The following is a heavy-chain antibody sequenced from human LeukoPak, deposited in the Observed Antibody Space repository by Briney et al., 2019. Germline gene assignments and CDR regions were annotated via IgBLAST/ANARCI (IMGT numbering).Heavy chain of an antibody. J-gene: IGHJ3*02. CDR3: ATSYCSGGSCHRIDAFGI. CDR1: GGTFSSYA. V-gene: IGHV1-69*05. Sequence: SVKVSCKASGGTFSSYAISWVRQAPGQGLEWMGGIIPIFGTANYAQKFQGRVTITTDESKSTAYMELSSLRSEDTAVYYCATSYCSGGSCHRIDAFGIWGQGTMVTVSS. D-gene: IGHD2-15*01. CDR2: IIPIFGTA.